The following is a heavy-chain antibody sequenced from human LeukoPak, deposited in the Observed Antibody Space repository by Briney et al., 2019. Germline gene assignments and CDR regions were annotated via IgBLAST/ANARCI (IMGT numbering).Heavy chain of an antibody. CDR3: ARASRAYYYYYGMDV. D-gene: IGHD2-2*01. CDR1: GGSISSYY. CDR2: IYYSGST. Sequence: SETLFLTCTVSGGSISSYYWSWIRQPPGKGLEWIGYIYYSGSTNYNPSLKSRVTISVDTSKNQFSLKLSSVTAADTAVYYCARASRAYYYYYGMDVWGQGTTVTVSS. J-gene: IGHJ6*02. V-gene: IGHV4-59*13.